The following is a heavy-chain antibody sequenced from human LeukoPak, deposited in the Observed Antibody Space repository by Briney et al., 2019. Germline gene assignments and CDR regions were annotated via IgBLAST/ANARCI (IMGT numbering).Heavy chain of an antibody. J-gene: IGHJ4*02. CDR1: GGSISSSSYY. CDR2: IYYSGST. CDR3: ARHAYSSSFFDY. D-gene: IGHD6-13*01. V-gene: IGHV4-39*01. Sequence: PPETLSLTCTVSGGSISSSSYYWGWIRQPPGKGLEWIGSIYYSGSTYYNPSLRSRVTISVDTSKNQFSLKLSSVTAADTAVYYCARHAYSSSFFDYWGQGTLVTVSS.